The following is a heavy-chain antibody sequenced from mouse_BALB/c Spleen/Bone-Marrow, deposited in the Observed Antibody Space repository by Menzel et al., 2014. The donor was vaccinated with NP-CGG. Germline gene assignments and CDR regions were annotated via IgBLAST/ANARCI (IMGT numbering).Heavy chain of an antibody. D-gene: IGHD1-2*01. V-gene: IGHV3-8*02. Sequence: DVHLVESGPSLVKPSQTLSLTCSVTGDSITSGYWNWIRKFPGNKLEYMGYITYSGNTYYNPSLISRISITRDTSKNQYYLQLNSVTTEDTATYYCTRDYYGPWGQGTTLTVSS. J-gene: IGHJ2*01. CDR1: GDSITSGY. CDR2: ITYSGNT. CDR3: TRDYYGP.